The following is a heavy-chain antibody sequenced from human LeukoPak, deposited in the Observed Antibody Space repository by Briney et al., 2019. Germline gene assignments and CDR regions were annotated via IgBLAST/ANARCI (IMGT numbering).Heavy chain of an antibody. CDR1: GGSISSYY. Sequence: SETLSLTCTVSGGSISSYYWSWIRQPPGKGLEWIGYIYYSGSTNYNPSLKSRVTISVDTSKNQFSLKLSSVTAADTAVYHCASADYAGAPFDIWGQGTMVTVSS. D-gene: IGHD4-17*01. V-gene: IGHV4-59*08. CDR3: ASADYAGAPFDI. J-gene: IGHJ3*02. CDR2: IYYSGST.